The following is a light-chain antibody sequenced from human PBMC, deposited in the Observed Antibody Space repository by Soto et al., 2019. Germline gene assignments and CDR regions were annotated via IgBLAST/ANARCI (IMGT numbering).Light chain of an antibody. J-gene: IGLJ3*02. CDR3: QTWGTGIRV. CDR1: SGHSRYA. Sequence: QPVLTQSPSASASLGASVKLTCTLSSGHSRYAIAWHQQQPEKGTRYLMKVNSDGSHNKGDGIPDRFSGSSSVAERSLTISSLQSEDEADYYCQTWGTGIRVFGGGTKLTVL. V-gene: IGLV4-69*01. CDR2: VNSDGSH.